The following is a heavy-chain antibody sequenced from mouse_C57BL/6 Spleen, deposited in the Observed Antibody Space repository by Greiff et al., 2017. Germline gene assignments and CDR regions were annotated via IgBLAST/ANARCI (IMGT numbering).Heavy chain of an antibody. D-gene: IGHD5-1*01. J-gene: IGHJ4*01. CDR3: AREGSNYAMDY. CDR1: GYSITSGYY. CDR2: ISYDGSN. V-gene: IGHV3-6*01. Sequence: DVQLVESGPGLVKPSQSLSLTCSVTGYSITSGYYWNWIRQFPGNKLEWMGYISYDGSNNYNPSLKNRISITRDTSKNQFFLKLNSVTTEDTATYYCAREGSNYAMDYWGQGTSVTVSS.